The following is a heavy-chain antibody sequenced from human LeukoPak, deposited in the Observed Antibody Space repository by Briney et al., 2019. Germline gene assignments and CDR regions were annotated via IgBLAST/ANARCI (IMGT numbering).Heavy chain of an antibody. J-gene: IGHJ6*03. V-gene: IGHV1-24*01. CDR3: ATGAQSEDPYYYYYMDV. D-gene: IGHD1-14*01. Sequence: GASVKVSCKVSGYTLTALSMHWVRQAPGKGLEWMGGFDPEDGETIYAQKFQGRVTMTEDTSTDTAYMTLSSLRSEDTAVYYCATGAQSEDPYYYYYMDVWGKGTTVTVSS. CDR1: GYTLTALS. CDR2: FDPEDGET.